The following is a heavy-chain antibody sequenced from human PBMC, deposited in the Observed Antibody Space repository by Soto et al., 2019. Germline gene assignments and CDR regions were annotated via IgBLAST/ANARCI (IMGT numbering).Heavy chain of an antibody. CDR1: GCPFSSYW. Sequence: GPLRLSCAASGCPFSSYWMHWVRQETGKGLVWVSRINSDGSSTSYADSVKGRFTISRDNAKNTLYLQMNSLRAEDTAVYYCVRTSLVVAAATREDYWGQGTLVTVSS. J-gene: IGHJ4*02. D-gene: IGHD2-15*01. V-gene: IGHV3-74*01. CDR2: INSDGSST. CDR3: VRTSLVVAAATREDY.